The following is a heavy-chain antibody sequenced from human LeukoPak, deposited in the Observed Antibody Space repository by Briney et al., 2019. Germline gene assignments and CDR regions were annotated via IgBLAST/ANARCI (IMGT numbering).Heavy chain of an antibody. CDR1: GFTFSSYW. Sequence: GGSLRLSCAASGFTFSSYWMHWVRQAPGKGLVWVSRINSDGSTTTYADSVKGRFTISRDNAKNTLYLQMSSLGAEDTAAYYCARYYYDPSGYYYMDYWGQGTLVTVSS. J-gene: IGHJ4*02. CDR3: ARYYYDPSGYYYMDY. V-gene: IGHV3-74*01. CDR2: INSDGSTT. D-gene: IGHD3-22*01.